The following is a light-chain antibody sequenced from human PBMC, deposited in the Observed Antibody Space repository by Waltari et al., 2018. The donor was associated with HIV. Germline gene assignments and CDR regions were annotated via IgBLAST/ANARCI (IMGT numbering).Light chain of an antibody. CDR1: TGFITRGQF. Sequence: QAVVTQEPSLSVSPGETVTLTCTSFTGFITRGQFPYWFQMRERHDPRTLIYDTDKSHAWTPGRFSGSIVGGKATLTLLGAQPEDEGAYYCLISYNGVRVFGGGTKLTV. CDR3: LISYNGVRV. J-gene: IGLJ3*02. CDR2: DTD. V-gene: IGLV7-46*02.